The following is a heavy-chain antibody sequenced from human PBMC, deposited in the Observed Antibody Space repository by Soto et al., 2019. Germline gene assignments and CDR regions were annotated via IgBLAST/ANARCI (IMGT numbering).Heavy chain of an antibody. CDR2: TYYRSKWYN. CDR3: ARRGLEVAGFEP. D-gene: IGHD6-19*01. V-gene: IGHV6-1*01. CDR1: VYSVSSNSAA. Sequence: SQTLSLTCVISVYSVSSNSAAWNWIIQSPSRGLEWLGRTYYRSKWYNDYAVSVKSRITINPDTSKNQFSLQLNSVTPEDTAVYYCARRGLEVAGFEPLGQGTLVKVSS. J-gene: IGHJ5*02.